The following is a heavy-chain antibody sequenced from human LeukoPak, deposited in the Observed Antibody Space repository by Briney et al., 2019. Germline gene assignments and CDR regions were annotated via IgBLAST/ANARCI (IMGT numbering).Heavy chain of an antibody. CDR2: ISSSSSYI. CDR1: GFTFSNYS. Sequence: GGSLRLSCAASGFTFSNYSMNWVRQAPGKGLEWVSSISSSSSYIYYADSVKGRFTISRDNAKNSLYLQMNSLRAEDTAVYYCARAPKAAAPDWWGQGTLVTVSS. J-gene: IGHJ4*02. D-gene: IGHD6-13*01. V-gene: IGHV3-21*01. CDR3: ARAPKAAAPDW.